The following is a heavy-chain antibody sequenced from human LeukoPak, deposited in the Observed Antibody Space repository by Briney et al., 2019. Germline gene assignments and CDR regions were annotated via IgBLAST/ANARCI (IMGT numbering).Heavy chain of an antibody. D-gene: IGHD3-22*01. CDR2: ISAYNGNT. Sequence: GASVKVSCKASGYTFTSYGFSWVRQAPGQGLEWMGWISAYNGNTNYAQKLQGRVTMTTDTSTSTAYMELRSLRSDDTALYYCARDSPLFYYDSSGHDYWGQGTLVTVSS. J-gene: IGHJ4*02. CDR1: GYTFTSYG. CDR3: ARDSPLFYYDSSGHDY. V-gene: IGHV1-18*01.